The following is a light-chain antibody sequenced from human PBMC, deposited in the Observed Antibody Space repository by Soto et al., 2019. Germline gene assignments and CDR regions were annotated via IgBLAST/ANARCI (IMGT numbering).Light chain of an antibody. CDR3: SSYTSSSTGV. CDR1: SSDIGGYNY. J-gene: IGLJ1*01. Sequence: QPSLNQPASLSGSPGQSITISCTGNSSDIGGYNYVSWYQQHPGKAPKLMIYDVSNRPSGVSNRFSGSKSGNTASLTISGLQAEDEADYYCSSYTSSSTGVFGTGTKVTVL. CDR2: DVS. V-gene: IGLV2-14*01.